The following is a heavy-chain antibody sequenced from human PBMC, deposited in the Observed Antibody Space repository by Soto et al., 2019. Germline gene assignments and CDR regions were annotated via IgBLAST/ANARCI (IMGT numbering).Heavy chain of an antibody. Sequence: ASVKVSCKASGYTFTGYYMHWVRQAPGQGLEWMGWINPNSGGTNYAQKFQGWVTMTRDTSISTAYMELSRLRSDDTAVYYCARSYPPRYCSSTSCFHIYYYYGMDVWGQGTTVTVSS. CDR2: INPNSGGT. J-gene: IGHJ6*02. CDR1: GYTFTGYY. D-gene: IGHD2-2*01. V-gene: IGHV1-2*04. CDR3: ARSYPPRYCSSTSCFHIYYYYGMDV.